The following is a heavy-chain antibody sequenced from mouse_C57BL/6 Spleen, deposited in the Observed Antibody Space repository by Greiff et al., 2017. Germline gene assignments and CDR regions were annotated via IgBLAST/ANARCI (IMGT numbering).Heavy chain of an antibody. J-gene: IGHJ2*01. D-gene: IGHD2-12*01. CDR1: GFNIKNPY. CDR3: ARHDVAFYFDY. CDR2: IDPANGNT. Sequence: VQLKESVAELVRPGASVKLSCTASGFNIKNPYMHWVKQRPEQGLEWIGRIDPANGNTKYAPKFQGKATIATDTASNTAYLQLSSLTSEYTAIYYCARHDVAFYFDYWGQGTTLTVSS. V-gene: IGHV14-3*01.